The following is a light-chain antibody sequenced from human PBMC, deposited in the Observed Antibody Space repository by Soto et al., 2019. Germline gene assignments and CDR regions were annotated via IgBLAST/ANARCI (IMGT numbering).Light chain of an antibody. CDR3: SSYTSNNNVM. Sequence: QSALTQPASVSGSPGQSITISCTGTSSDVGGYKYVSWYQQHPGTAPKLMIFDVTNRPSGVSNRFSGSKSGNTASLTISWLQAEDEADYYCSSYTSNNNVMFGGGTKLTVL. J-gene: IGLJ3*02. CDR2: DVT. CDR1: SSDVGGYKY. V-gene: IGLV2-14*03.